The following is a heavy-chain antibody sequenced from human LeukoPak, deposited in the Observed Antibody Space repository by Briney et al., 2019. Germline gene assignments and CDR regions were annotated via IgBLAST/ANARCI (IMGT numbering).Heavy chain of an antibody. Sequence: GGSLRLSCAASGFTFNTYAMSWVRQAPGKGLEWVSLITVSGGSTYYADSVKGRFTISRDNSKNTLYLQMNSLRAEDTAVYYCAPLDPYHDYGDYVGQGTLVTVSS. J-gene: IGHJ4*02. CDR3: APLDPYHDYGDY. D-gene: IGHD2-2*01. CDR1: GFTFNTYA. V-gene: IGHV3-23*01. CDR2: ITVSGGST.